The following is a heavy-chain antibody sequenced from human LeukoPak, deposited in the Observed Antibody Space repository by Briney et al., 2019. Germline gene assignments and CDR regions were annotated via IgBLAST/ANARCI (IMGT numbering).Heavy chain of an antibody. Sequence: PGGSLRLSCAASGFXFSSYWMSWVRQAPGKGLEWVANIKQDGSDKYYVDSVKGRFTISRDNAKNSLYLQMNSLRAEDTAVYYCARSLGYCSAGSCFPFDYWGQGTLVTVSS. CDR3: ARSLGYCSAGSCFPFDY. V-gene: IGHV3-7*05. CDR2: IKQDGSDK. CDR1: GFXFSSYW. J-gene: IGHJ4*02. D-gene: IGHD2-15*01.